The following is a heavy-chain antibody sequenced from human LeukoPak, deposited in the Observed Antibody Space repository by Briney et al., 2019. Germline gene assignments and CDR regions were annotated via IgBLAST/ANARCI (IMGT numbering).Heavy chain of an antibody. V-gene: IGHV3-23*01. CDR2: ITDNGFGT. CDR1: GFTFSRNT. CDR3: ARGLDSSGYYRPYYYYYGMDV. D-gene: IGHD3-22*01. Sequence: GGSLRLSCAASGFTFSRNTMTWIRQAPGKGLEWVSHITDNGFGTYYADSVKGRFTISRDNAKNTLYLQMNSLRAEDTAVYYCARGLDSSGYYRPYYYYYGMDVWGQGTTVTVSS. J-gene: IGHJ6*02.